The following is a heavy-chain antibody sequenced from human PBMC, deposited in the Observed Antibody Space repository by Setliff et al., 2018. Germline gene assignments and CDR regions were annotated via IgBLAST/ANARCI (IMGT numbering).Heavy chain of an antibody. D-gene: IGHD3-3*01. CDR2: MNPNSGNT. V-gene: IGHV1-8*03. J-gene: IGHJ6*02. CDR3: ARGRRGNYDFWSGYYTYYYYGMDV. CDR1: GYTFTSYD. Sequence: GASVKVSCKASGYTFTSYDINWVRQATGQGLEWMGWMNPNSGNTGYAQKFQGRVTITRNTSISTAYMELSSLRSEDTAVYYCARGRRGNYDFWSGYYTYYYYGMDVWGQGTTVTVSS.